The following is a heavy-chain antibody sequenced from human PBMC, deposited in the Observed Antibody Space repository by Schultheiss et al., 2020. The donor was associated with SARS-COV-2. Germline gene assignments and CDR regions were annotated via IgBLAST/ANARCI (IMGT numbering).Heavy chain of an antibody. J-gene: IGHJ5*02. Sequence: SETLSLTCTVSGGSISSGSYYWSWIRQPAGKGLEWIGRIYTSGSTNYNPSLKSRVTISVDTSKNQFSLKLSSVTAADTAVYYCARQRRGNRGAAAFNWFDPWGQGTLVTVSS. D-gene: IGHD6-13*01. V-gene: IGHV4-61*02. CDR3: ARQRRGNRGAAAFNWFDP. CDR1: GGSISSGSYY. CDR2: IYTSGST.